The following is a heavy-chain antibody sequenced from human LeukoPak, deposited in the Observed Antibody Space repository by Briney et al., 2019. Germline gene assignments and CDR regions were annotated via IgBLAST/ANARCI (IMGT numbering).Heavy chain of an antibody. V-gene: IGHV4-59*11. CDR3: ARARAYYDFWSGYSVYYYYMDV. CDR2: IYYSGST. D-gene: IGHD3-3*01. CDR1: GGSISSHY. Sequence: SETLSLTCTVSGGSISSHYWSWIRQPPGKGLEWIGYIYYSGSTNCNPSLKSRVTISVDTSKNQFSLKLSSVTAADTAVYYCARARAYYDFWSGYSVYYYYMDVWGKGTTVTVSS. J-gene: IGHJ6*03.